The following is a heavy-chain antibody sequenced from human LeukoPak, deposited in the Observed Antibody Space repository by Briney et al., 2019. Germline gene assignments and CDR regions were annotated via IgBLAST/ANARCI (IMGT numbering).Heavy chain of an antibody. J-gene: IGHJ4*02. Sequence: ASVKVSCKASGYTFTGYYMHWVRQATGQGLEWMGWMNPNSGNTGYAQKFQGRVTMTRNTSISTAYMELSSLRSEDTAVYYCARGDYYDSSGFDYWGQGTLVTVSS. CDR1: GYTFTGYY. V-gene: IGHV1-8*02. D-gene: IGHD3-22*01. CDR2: MNPNSGNT. CDR3: ARGDYYDSSGFDY.